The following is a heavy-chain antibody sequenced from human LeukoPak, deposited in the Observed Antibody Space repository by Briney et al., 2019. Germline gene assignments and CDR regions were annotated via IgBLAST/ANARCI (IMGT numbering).Heavy chain of an antibody. J-gene: IGHJ4*02. Sequence: ASVKVSCKASGYTFTGHHMHWVRQAPGQGLEWMGRINPNSGDTNYAQKFQGRVTMTRDTSISTAYMELSRLRSDDTAMYYCARDYCSSTSCLFDYWGQGTLVTVSS. D-gene: IGHD2-2*01. V-gene: IGHV1-2*06. CDR3: ARDYCSSTSCLFDY. CDR1: GYTFTGHH. CDR2: INPNSGDT.